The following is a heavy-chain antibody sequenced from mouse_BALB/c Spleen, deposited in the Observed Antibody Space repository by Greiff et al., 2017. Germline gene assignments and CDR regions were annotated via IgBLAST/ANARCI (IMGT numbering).Heavy chain of an antibody. V-gene: IGHV1-7*01. J-gene: IGHJ4*01. CDR3: ARRDDGYDAMDY. CDR2: INPSTGYT. D-gene: IGHD2-3*01. CDR1: GYTFTSYW. Sequence: VKLMASGAELAKPGASVKMSCKASGYTFTSYWMHWVKQRPGQGLEWIGYINPSTGYTEYNQKFKDKATLTADKSSSTAYMQLSSLTSEDSAVYYCARRDDGYDAMDYWGQGTSVTVSS.